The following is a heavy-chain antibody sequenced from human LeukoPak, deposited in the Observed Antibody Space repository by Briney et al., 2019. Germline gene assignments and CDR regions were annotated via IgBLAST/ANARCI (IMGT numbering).Heavy chain of an antibody. D-gene: IGHD6-6*01. CDR3: ARVDPDSSSTLEVFDY. CDR1: GGSISSYY. CDR2: IYYSGST. V-gene: IGHV4-59*01. J-gene: IGHJ4*02. Sequence: SETLSLTCTVSGGSISSYYWSWIRQPPGKGLEWIGYIYYSGSTNYNPSLKSRVTISVDASKNQFSLKLSSVTAADTAVYYCARVDPDSSSTLEVFDYWGQGTLVTVSS.